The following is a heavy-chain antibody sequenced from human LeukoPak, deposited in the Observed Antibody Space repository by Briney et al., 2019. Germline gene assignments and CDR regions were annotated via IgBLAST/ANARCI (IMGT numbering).Heavy chain of an antibody. CDR1: GFTFSSYS. J-gene: IGHJ5*02. CDR3: ARVAKRRAIMTTVTTGWFDP. CDR2: ISSSSSYI. D-gene: IGHD4-17*01. V-gene: IGHV3-21*01. Sequence: GGSLRLSCAASGFTFSSYSMNWVRQAPGKGLEWVSSISSSSSYIYYADSVKGRFTISRDNAKNSLYLQMNSLRAEDTAVYYCARVAKRRAIMTTVTTGWFDPWGQGTLVTVSS.